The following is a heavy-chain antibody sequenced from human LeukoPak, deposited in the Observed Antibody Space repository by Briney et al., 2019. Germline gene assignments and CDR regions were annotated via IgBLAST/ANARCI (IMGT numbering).Heavy chain of an antibody. CDR3: TTGPAAAGISHYYYYYMDV. D-gene: IGHD6-13*01. V-gene: IGHV3-15*01. CDR1: GFTLSNAW. CDR2: IKSKTDGGTI. J-gene: IGHJ6*03. Sequence: GGSLRLSCAASGFTLSNAWMSWVRQAPGKGLEWVGRIKSKTDGGTIDYAAPVKGRFTISRDDSKNTLYLQMNSLKTEDTAVYYCTTGPAAAGISHYYYYYMDVWGKGTTVTVSS.